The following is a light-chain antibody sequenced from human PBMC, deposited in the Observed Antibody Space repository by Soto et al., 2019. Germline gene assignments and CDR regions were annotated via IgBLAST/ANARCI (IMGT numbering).Light chain of an antibody. Sequence: QTVVTQEPSLTVSPGWTVTLTCASSTGAVTSDYYPNWFQQKHGQAPTSLIYNTHNRHSWTPARFSGSLLGNRAALTLSGALPEDEAEYYCLLFSGGAYVCGPGTKVAVL. CDR2: NTH. CDR3: LLFSGGAYV. J-gene: IGLJ1*01. V-gene: IGLV7-43*01. CDR1: TGAVTSDYY.